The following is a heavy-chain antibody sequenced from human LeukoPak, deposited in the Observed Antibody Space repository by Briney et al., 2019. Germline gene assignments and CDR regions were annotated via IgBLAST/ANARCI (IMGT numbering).Heavy chain of an antibody. CDR2: INHSGST. D-gene: IGHD3-9*01. V-gene: IGHV4-34*01. CDR1: GGSFSGYY. CDR3: ARRPYYDILTGYYYYYYYMDV. Sequence: PSETLSLTCAVYGGSFSGYYWSWIRQPPGKGLEWIGEINHSGSTNYNPSLKSRVTISVDTSKNQFSLKLSSVTAADTAVYYCARRPYYDILTGYYYYYYYMDVWGKGTTVTVSS. J-gene: IGHJ6*03.